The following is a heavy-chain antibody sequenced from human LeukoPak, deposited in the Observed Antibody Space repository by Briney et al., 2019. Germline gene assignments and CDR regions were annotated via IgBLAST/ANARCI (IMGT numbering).Heavy chain of an antibody. J-gene: IGHJ4*02. V-gene: IGHV3-23*01. CDR3: VKGRMSEDGLDF. D-gene: IGHD5-24*01. CDR2: ISSSGNT. Sequence: TGGSLRLSCEASGFTFGRSAMTWVRQTPGKGLERFSSISSSGNTYYADSVKGRFTISRDNSKNLVNLQMNSLRAEDTAIYYCVKGRMSEDGLDFWGQGSLVTVSS. CDR1: GFTFGRSA.